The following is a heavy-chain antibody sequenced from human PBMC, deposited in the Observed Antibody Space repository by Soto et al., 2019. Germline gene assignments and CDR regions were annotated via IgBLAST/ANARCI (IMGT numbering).Heavy chain of an antibody. V-gene: IGHV1-24*01. Sequence: GASVKVSCKVSGYTLTELSMHWVRQAPGKGLEWMGGFDPEDGETIYAQKFQGRVTMTEDTSTDTAYMELSSLRSEDTAVYYCATGPLYDFWSGYLDYWGQRTLVTVSS. CDR2: FDPEDGET. CDR1: GYTLTELS. J-gene: IGHJ4*02. CDR3: ATGPLYDFWSGYLDY. D-gene: IGHD3-3*01.